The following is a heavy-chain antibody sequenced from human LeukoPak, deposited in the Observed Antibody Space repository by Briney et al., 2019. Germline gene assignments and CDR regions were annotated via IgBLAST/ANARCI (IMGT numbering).Heavy chain of an antibody. D-gene: IGHD2-21*01. CDR3: ARHIPFDC. CDR2: ISTSGGTI. J-gene: IGHJ4*02. CDR1: GFTFSTTA. V-gene: IGHV3-48*01. Sequence: GGSLRLSCAASGFTFSTTAMNWVRQAPEKGLEWVSYISTSGGTIYYADSVKGRFTISRDNAKNSLYLQMDSLRAEDTAVYYCARHIPFDCWGQGTLVTVSS.